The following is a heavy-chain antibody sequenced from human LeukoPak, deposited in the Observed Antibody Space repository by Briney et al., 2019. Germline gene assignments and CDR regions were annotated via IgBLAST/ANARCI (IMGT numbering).Heavy chain of an antibody. D-gene: IGHD3-22*01. CDR1: GFIFSDYY. CDR2: ISSTGVTI. J-gene: IGHJ6*02. CDR3: ARGMHYSDSNGRYYYYGMDV. V-gene: IGHV3-11*01. Sequence: PGGSLRFSCAASGFIFSDYYMSWIRQAPGKGLEWVSYISSTGVTIYYADSVKGRFTISRDNAKNSLYLQMNSLRAEDTAVYYCARGMHYSDSNGRYYYYGMDVWGQGTTVTVSS.